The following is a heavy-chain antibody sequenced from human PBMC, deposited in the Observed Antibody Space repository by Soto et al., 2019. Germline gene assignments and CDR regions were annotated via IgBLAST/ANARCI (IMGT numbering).Heavy chain of an antibody. D-gene: IGHD6-13*01. Sequence: QVQLVQSGAEVKKPGASVKVSCKASGYTFTGYYMHWVRQAPGQGLEWMGWINPNRGGTNYAQKFQGRVPMTRDTSISTAYMELSRLRSDDTAVYYCARAGRRYSSSWYSYYYGMDVWGQGTTVTVSS. J-gene: IGHJ6*02. CDR3: ARAGRRYSSSWYSYYYGMDV. CDR2: INPNRGGT. CDR1: GYTFTGYY. V-gene: IGHV1-2*02.